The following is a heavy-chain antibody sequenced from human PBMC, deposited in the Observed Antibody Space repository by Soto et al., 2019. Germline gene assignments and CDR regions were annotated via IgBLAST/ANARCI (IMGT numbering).Heavy chain of an antibody. CDR1: GGSISSSSYY. V-gene: IGHV4-39*02. J-gene: IGHJ3*02. CDR3: AREKYSYGGPDAFDI. D-gene: IGHD5-18*01. Sequence: ASETLSLTCTVSGGSISSSSYYWGWIRQPPGKGLEWIGSIYYSGSTYYNPSLKSRVTISVDTSKNQFSLKLSSVTAADTAVYYCAREKYSYGGPDAFDIWGQGTMVTVSS. CDR2: IYYSGST.